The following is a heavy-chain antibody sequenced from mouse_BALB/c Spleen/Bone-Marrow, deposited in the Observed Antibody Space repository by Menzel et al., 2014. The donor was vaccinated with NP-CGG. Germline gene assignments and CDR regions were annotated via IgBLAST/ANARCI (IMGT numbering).Heavy chain of an antibody. V-gene: IGHV1-80*01. J-gene: IGHJ3*01. CDR1: GYAFSSYW. Sequence: QVTLKVCGAELVRLGSSVKISCKASGYAFSSYWVNWVKQRPGQGLEWIGQIYPGDGDTNYNGKFKGKATLAADKSSSTAYMQLSSLTSEDSAVYFCARTGNLAWFAYWGQGTLVTVSA. D-gene: IGHD2-1*01. CDR2: IYPGDGDT. CDR3: ARTGNLAWFAY.